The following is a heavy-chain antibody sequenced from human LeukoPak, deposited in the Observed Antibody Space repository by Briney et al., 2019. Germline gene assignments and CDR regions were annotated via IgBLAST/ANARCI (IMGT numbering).Heavy chain of an antibody. J-gene: IGHJ4*02. V-gene: IGHV3-23*01. CDR1: GFTFSSYA. CDR2: ISGSGGST. D-gene: IGHD5-12*01. Sequence: GGSLRLSCAASGFTFSSYAMSWVRQAPGKGLEWVSAISGSGGSTYYADSVKGRFTISRDNSKNTLYLQMNSLRAEDTAVYYCARGSPRWSGYADDPFWGQGTLVTVSS. CDR3: ARGSPRWSGYADDPF.